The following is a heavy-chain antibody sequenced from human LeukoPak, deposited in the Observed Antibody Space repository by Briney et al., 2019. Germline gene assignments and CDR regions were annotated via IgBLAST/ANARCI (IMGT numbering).Heavy chain of an antibody. V-gene: IGHV4-59*01. CDR2: IYYSGST. CDR1: GGSISSYY. Sequence: PSETLSLTCTVSGGSISSYYWSWIRQPPGKGLEWIGYIYYSGSTNYNPSLKSRVTISVDTSKNQFSLKLSSVTAADTAVYYCARVRDSSGYYYGVWGQGTLVTVSS. J-gene: IGHJ4*02. CDR3: ARVRDSSGYYYGV. D-gene: IGHD3-22*01.